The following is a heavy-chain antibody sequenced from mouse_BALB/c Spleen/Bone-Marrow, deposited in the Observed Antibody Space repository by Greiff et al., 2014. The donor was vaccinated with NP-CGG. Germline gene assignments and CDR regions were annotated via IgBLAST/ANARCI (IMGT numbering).Heavy chain of an antibody. J-gene: IGHJ3*01. Sequence: QVQLQQSGAELMKPGASVKISCKAIGYTFSNYWIEWVKQRPGHGLEWIGEILPGSSSTHYIEKFKGMATFTADTSSNTAYMQLSSLTSEDSAVYYCARGYDYASFAYWGQGTLVTVSA. CDR2: ILPGSSST. D-gene: IGHD2-4*01. CDR3: ARGYDYASFAY. CDR1: GYTFSNYW. V-gene: IGHV1-9*01.